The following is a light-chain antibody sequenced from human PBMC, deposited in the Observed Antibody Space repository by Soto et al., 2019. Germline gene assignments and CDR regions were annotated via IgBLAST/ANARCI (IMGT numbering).Light chain of an antibody. Sequence: QSALTQPASVSGSLGQSITISCTGTSSDIGGYKYVSWYQQHPDKAPKLIIFEVSNRPSGVSDRFSGSNSGNTASLTISGLQAEDKADYYCTSYSRYRVLVFGGGTRVTVL. J-gene: IGLJ3*02. CDR2: EVS. CDR1: SSDIGGYKY. CDR3: TSYSRYRVLV. V-gene: IGLV2-14*01.